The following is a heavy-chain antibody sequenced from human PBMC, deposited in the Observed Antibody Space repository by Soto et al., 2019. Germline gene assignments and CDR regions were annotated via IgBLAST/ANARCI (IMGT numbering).Heavy chain of an antibody. D-gene: IGHD2-8*01. Sequence: SETLSLTCTVSGGSVSNSNYYWGWVRQAPGKGLEWIGSVYYRGRSYSKSSVKSRVTISVDTSKNQFSLNLNSVTASDTAVYFCVGQRTSVLTQAYFDYWGPGALVTVSS. CDR2: VYYRGRS. CDR3: VGQRTSVLTQAYFDY. CDR1: GGSVSNSNYY. J-gene: IGHJ4*02. V-gene: IGHV4-39*01.